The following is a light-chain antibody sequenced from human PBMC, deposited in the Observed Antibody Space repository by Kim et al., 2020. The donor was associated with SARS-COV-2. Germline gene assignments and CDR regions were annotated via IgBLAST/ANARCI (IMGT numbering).Light chain of an antibody. J-gene: IGLJ3*02. V-gene: IGLV3-1*01. CDR1: KLGDKY. Sequence: SVSPGQTANITCSGDKLGDKYACWYQQKPGQSPVLVIYQDSKRPSGIPERFSGSNSGNTATLTISGTQAMDEADYYCQAWDSSISVFGGGTQLTVL. CDR2: QDS. CDR3: QAWDSSISV.